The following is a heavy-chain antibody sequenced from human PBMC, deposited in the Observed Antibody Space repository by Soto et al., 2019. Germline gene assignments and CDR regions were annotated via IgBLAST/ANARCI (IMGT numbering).Heavy chain of an antibody. V-gene: IGHV1-18*01. CDR1: GYSFASFG. Sequence: QVQLVQSGGEVKRPGASVKVSCKTSGYSFASFGITWVRQAPGQGLEWTGWISGYTGYANYPERFEDRVTLSTDPSTTTAFMELRSLRSDDTAVYYCARDTRNYFDYWGQGTLVTVSS. CDR2: ISGYTGYA. CDR3: ARDTRNYFDY. D-gene: IGHD2-2*01. J-gene: IGHJ4*02.